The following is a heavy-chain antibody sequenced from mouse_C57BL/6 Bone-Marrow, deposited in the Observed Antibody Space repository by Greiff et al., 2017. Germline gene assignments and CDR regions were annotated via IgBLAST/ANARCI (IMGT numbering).Heavy chain of an antibody. D-gene: IGHD2-3*01. CDR3: ASELDGYYAIDY. CDR2: INPSSGYT. J-gene: IGHJ4*01. CDR1: GYTFTSYW. V-gene: IGHV1-7*01. Sequence: QVQLKQSGAELAKPGASVKLSCKASGYTFTSYWMHWVKQRPGQGLAWIGYINPSSGYTKYNQKFKDKATLTADKSSSTAYMQLSSLTYEDSAVYYCASELDGYYAIDYWGQGTSVTVSS.